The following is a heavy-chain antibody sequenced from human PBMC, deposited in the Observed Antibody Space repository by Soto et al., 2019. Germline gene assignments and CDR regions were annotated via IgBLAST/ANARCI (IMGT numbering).Heavy chain of an antibody. Sequence: QVQLVESGGGVVQPGRSLRLSCAASGFTFSSYGMHWVRQAPGKGLEWVAVISYDGSNKYYADSVKGRFTISRDNSKNTLYLQMNSLRAEDTAVYYCAKDRTYGSGSYYHDYWGQGTLVTVSS. V-gene: IGHV3-30*18. CDR2: ISYDGSNK. J-gene: IGHJ4*02. CDR1: GFTFSSYG. CDR3: AKDRTYGSGSYYHDY. D-gene: IGHD3-10*01.